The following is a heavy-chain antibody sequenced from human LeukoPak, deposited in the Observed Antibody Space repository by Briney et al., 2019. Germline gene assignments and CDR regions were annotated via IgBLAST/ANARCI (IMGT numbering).Heavy chain of an antibody. V-gene: IGHV4-31*03. J-gene: IGHJ4*02. CDR1: GGSISSGGHY. CDR2: IYYSGST. D-gene: IGHD3-3*02. CDR3: ARELVDSISPYFDY. Sequence: KTSETLSLTCTVSGGSISSGGHYWSWIRQHPGKGLEWIGYIYYSGSTYYNPSLKSRVTISVDTSKNQFSLKLSSVTAADTAVYYCARELVDSISPYFDYWGQGTLVTVSS.